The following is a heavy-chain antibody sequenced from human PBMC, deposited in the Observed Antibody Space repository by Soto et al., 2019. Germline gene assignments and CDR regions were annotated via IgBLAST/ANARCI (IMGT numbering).Heavy chain of an antibody. D-gene: IGHD1-1*01. CDR2: IYYSGRP. J-gene: IGHJ4*02. V-gene: IGHV4-59*08. CDR3: ASRYGYSFNY. CDR1: GGSISSYY. Sequence: QVQLQESGPGLVKPSETLSLTCTVSGGSISSYYWSWIRQPPGKGLEWIGYIYYSGRPNYNPSLTSRVTISVDTSKNQCSLKQISVTAADTAVYYCASRYGYSFNYWGQGTLVTVSS.